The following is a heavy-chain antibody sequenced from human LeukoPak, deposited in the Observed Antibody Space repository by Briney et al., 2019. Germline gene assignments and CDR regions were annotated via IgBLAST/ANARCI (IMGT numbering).Heavy chain of an antibody. CDR1: GFTFSSYS. D-gene: IGHD4-11*01. J-gene: IGHJ4*02. CDR3: ARESGGYYSNYVDY. CDR2: ISSGSTHM. V-gene: IGHV3-21*06. Sequence: GGSLRLSCAASGFTFSSYSMNWVRQAPGKGLEWVSSISSGSTHMYYADSVKGRFTISRDNAQNSVFLQMNSLRAEDTAVYYCARESGGYYSNYVDYWGQGTLVTVSS.